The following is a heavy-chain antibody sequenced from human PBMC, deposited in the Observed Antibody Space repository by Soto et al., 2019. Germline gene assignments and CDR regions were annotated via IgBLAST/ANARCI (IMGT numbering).Heavy chain of an antibody. Sequence: QVQLQESGPGLVKPSETLSLTCTVSGGSISNYYWSWIRQPPGKGLEWIGYIYYSGSTNYNSSLKSRATISVGTSKNKISLKLSSVTAADTAVYYCARAVALRTLIFGYFDYWGQGNLVTVSS. V-gene: IGHV4-59*01. J-gene: IGHJ4*02. CDR1: GGSISNYY. D-gene: IGHD3-3*01. CDR2: IYYSGST. CDR3: ARAVALRTLIFGYFDY.